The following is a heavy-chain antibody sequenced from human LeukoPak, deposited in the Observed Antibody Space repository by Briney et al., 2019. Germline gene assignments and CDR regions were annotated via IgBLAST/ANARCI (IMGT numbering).Heavy chain of an antibody. D-gene: IGHD5-18*01. Sequence: ASVKVSCKASGYTLTGYYMHWVRQAPGQGLEWMGRINPNSGGTNYAQKFQGRVTMTRDTSISTAYMELSRLRSDDTAVYYCARGRYSYGYGVDYWGQGTLVTVSS. J-gene: IGHJ4*02. CDR1: GYTLTGYY. CDR3: ARGRYSYGYGVDY. V-gene: IGHV1-2*06. CDR2: INPNSGGT.